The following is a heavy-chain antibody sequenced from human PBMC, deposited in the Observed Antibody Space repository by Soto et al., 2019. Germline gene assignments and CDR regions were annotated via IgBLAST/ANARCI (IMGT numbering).Heavy chain of an antibody. V-gene: IGHV1-69*13. CDR1: GGTFSSYA. CDR3: AKTITFGGVTFWGSYYYYGMDV. Sequence: ASVKVSCKASGGTFSSYAISWVRQAPGQGLEWMGGIIPIFGTANYAQKFQGRVTITADESTSTAYMELSSLRSEDTAVYYCAKTITFGGVTFWGSYYYYGMDVWGQGTTVTVSS. CDR2: IIPIFGTA. J-gene: IGHJ6*02. D-gene: IGHD3-16*01.